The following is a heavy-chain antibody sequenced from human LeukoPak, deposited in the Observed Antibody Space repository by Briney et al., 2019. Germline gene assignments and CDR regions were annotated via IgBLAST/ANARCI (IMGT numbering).Heavy chain of an antibody. D-gene: IGHD3-10*01. J-gene: IGHJ4*02. CDR3: ATHGYYYGSGTNFDY. CDR1: GGSFSGYY. Sequence: PSETLSLTCAVYGGSFSGYYWSWIRQPPGKGLEWIGEINHSGSTNYNPSLKSRVTISVDTSKNQFSLKLSSVTAADTAVYYCATHGYYYGSGTNFDYWGQGTLVTVSS. V-gene: IGHV4-34*01. CDR2: INHSGST.